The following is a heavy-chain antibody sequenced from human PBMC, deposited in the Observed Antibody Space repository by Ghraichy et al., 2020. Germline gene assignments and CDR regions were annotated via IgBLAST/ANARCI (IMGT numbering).Heavy chain of an antibody. D-gene: IGHD5-12*01. CDR3: AHRNLYRGSRGYSFDY. J-gene: IGHJ4*02. Sequence: SGPTLVKPTQTLTLTCTFSGFSLNSGGLGVAWIRQPPGKALEWLTLIYWDGDERYSPSVKSRLTITKDSSENQVVLTMTNMDPGDTATYYCAHRNLYRGSRGYSFDYWGPGILVTVS. CDR1: GFSLNSGGLG. CDR2: IYWDGDE. V-gene: IGHV2-5*02.